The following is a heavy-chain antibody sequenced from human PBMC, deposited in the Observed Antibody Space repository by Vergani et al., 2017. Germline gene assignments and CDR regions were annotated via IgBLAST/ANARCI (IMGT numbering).Heavy chain of an antibody. J-gene: IGHJ4*02. CDR1: GFTFSSYG. V-gene: IGHV3-30*18. CDR2: ISYDGSNK. CDR3: AKGDSSGYYLYYFDY. D-gene: IGHD3-22*01. Sequence: QVQLVESGGGVVQPGRSLRLSCAASGFTFSSYGMHWVRQAPGKGLEWVAVISYDGSNKYYADSVKGRFTISRDNSKNTLYLQMNSLRAEDTAVYYCAKGDSSGYYLYYFDYWGQGTLVTVSS.